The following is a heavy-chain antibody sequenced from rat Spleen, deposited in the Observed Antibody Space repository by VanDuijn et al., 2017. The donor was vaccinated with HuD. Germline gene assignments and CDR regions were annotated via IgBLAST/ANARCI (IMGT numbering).Heavy chain of an antibody. CDR2: ITNAACKV. CDR1: GFTFNHYW. CDR3: TRRGLYWDYFNY. Sequence: EVQLAESGGGLVQLGRSLKLSCVASGFTFNHYWITWIRQAPGKGLEWVASITNAACKVYYPDSVKGRFIVSRDNAKSTLYLQMKSLRSEDTGTYYCTRRGLYWDYFNYWGQGVMVTVSS. V-gene: IGHV5-31*01. D-gene: IGHD1-1*01. J-gene: IGHJ2*01.